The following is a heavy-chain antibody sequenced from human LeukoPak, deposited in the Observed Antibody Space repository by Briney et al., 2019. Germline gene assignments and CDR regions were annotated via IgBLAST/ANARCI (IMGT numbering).Heavy chain of an antibody. V-gene: IGHV4-59*01. J-gene: IGHJ2*01. CDR3: GRRTSYDTLTGYTYWYFDL. Sequence: SETLSLTCTVSGGSISSYYWSWIRQPPGRGLEWIGYTSYSGSTDYNPSLRSRVTLSVDTSKNQFSLRLSSVTAADTAVYYCGRRTSYDTLTGYTYWYFDLWGRGTLVTVSS. CDR2: TSYSGST. D-gene: IGHD3-9*01. CDR1: GGSISSYY.